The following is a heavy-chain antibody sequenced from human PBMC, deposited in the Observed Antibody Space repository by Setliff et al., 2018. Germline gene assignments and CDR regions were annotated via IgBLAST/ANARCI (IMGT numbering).Heavy chain of an antibody. D-gene: IGHD3-22*01. CDR3: ASPRLSYYDNGAFPSDAFDL. CDR1: GGSFSTYY. CDR2: INHSGST. Sequence: KASETLSLTCAVYGGSFSTYYWNWIRQPPGKGLEWIGEINHSGSTNYNPSLKSRVTISVDTSKNQFSLKLRSVTAADTAVYYCASPRLSYYDNGAFPSDAFDLWGQGTMVPVSS. V-gene: IGHV4-34*01. J-gene: IGHJ3*01.